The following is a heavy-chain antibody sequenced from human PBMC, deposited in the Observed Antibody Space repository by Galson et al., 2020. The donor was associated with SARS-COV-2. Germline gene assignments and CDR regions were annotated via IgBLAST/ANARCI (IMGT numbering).Heavy chain of an antibody. CDR2: IYYSGNT. D-gene: IGHD3-22*01. CDR3: SRVESVGYYDNSGYYPFDYLDY. J-gene: IGHJ4*02. Sequence: SETLSLTCTLSGGSLPPTSYFWRWLRQPPGKGLEWIGTIYYSGNTYYNPSIRSRVTISVDTSKNQFSLKLSSVTAADTAVYFCSRVESVGYYDNSGYYPFDYLDYWGQGSLVTVSS. V-gene: IGHV4-39*07. CDR1: GGSLPPTSYF.